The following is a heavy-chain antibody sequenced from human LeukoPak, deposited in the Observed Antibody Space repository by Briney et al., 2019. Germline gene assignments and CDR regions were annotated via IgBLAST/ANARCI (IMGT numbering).Heavy chain of an antibody. CDR2: INHSGST. CDR1: GGSFSGYY. V-gene: IGHV4-34*01. J-gene: IGHJ4*02. D-gene: IGHD3-10*01. CDR3: ARKGPRDYGSGSSNFDY. Sequence: SETLSLTCAVYGGSFSGYYWSWIRQPPGKGLEWIGEINHSGSTNCNPSLKSRVTISVDTSKNQFSLKLSSVTAADTAVYYCARKGPRDYGSGSSNFDYWGQGTLVTVSS.